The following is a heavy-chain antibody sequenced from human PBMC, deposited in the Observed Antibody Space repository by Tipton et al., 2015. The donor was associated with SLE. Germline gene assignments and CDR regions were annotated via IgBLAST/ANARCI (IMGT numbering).Heavy chain of an antibody. CDR3: SSGYYPAFDY. D-gene: IGHD3-22*01. CDR1: GGSISSGSYY. J-gene: IGHJ4*02. V-gene: IGHV4-61*09. CDR2: IYTSGST. Sequence: TLSLTCTVSGGSISSGSYYWCWIGQPAGKGLEWIGHIYTSGSTNYNPSLKSRVTISVDTSKNQFSLKLSSVTAADTAVYYCSSGYYPAFDYWGQGTLVTVSS.